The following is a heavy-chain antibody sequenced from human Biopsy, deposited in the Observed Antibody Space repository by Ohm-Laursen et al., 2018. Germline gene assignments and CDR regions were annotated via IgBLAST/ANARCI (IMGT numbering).Heavy chain of an antibody. CDR2: LHDRGVT. J-gene: IGHJ6*02. Sequence: SLRLSCSAFGFTFSTYWMTWVRQAPGKGLEWVSSLHDRGVTYYADSVKGRFTISGDNSKNTLYLQMNGLRAEDTAVYFCQGGHLPPGQFYGVDAWGQGTTVTVSS. D-gene: IGHD3-16*01. CDR1: GFTFSTYW. CDR3: QGGHLPPGQFYGVDA. V-gene: IGHV3-23*01.